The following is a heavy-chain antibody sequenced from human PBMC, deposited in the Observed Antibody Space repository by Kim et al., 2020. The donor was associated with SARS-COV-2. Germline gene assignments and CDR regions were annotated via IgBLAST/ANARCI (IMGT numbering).Heavy chain of an antibody. CDR3: ARDQIDYYYGMDV. V-gene: IGHV1-2*02. J-gene: IGHJ6*02. Sequence: YAQNFQDRVTMTRDTSSSTAYMELSRLRSDDTDVYYCARDQIDYYYGMDVWGQGTTVTVSS.